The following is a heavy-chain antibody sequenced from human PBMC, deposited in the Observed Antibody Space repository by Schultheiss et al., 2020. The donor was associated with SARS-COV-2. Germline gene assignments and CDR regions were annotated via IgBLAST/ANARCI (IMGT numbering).Heavy chain of an antibody. CDR1: GFTFSDYY. Sequence: GGSLRLSCAASGFTFSDYYMSWIRQAPGKGLEWVSAISGSGGSTYYADSVKGRFTISRDNSKNTLYLQMNSLRAEDTAVYYCARDRPLGGYCSSTSCIRGWLEPWGQGTLVTVSS. J-gene: IGHJ5*02. CDR3: ARDRPLGGYCSSTSCIRGWLEP. V-gene: IGHV3-23*01. CDR2: ISGSGGST. D-gene: IGHD2-2*01.